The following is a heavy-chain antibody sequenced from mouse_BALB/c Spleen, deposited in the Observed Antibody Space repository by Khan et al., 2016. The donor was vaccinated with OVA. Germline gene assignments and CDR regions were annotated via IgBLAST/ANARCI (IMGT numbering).Heavy chain of an antibody. CDR3: ARAYYRYDERVAS. D-gene: IGHD2-14*01. V-gene: IGHV5-4*02. CDR1: GFIFSDYY. J-gene: IGHJ3*01. Sequence: EVELVESGGGLVKPGGSLKLSCAASGFIFSDYYMYWVRQTPERRLEWVATISDGGLFTYYPDSVKGRFTISRDNAKNILYLQMSSLKSEDTAMYCCARAYYRYDERVASWGRGTLVTVSA. CDR2: ISDGGLFT.